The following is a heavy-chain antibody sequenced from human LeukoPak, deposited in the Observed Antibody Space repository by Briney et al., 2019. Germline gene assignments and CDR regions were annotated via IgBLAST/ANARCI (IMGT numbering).Heavy chain of an antibody. J-gene: IGHJ4*02. CDR1: GFTFSSYW. CDR2: IKQDESDK. Sequence: SGGSLRLSCAASGFTFSSYWMAWVRQAPGKGLEWVANIKQDESDKNYVDSVKGRFTISRDNTKNSLYLQMNSLRAEDTAVYYCARDSGGSLDYWGQGILVTVSS. D-gene: IGHD2-15*01. CDR3: ARDSGGSLDY. V-gene: IGHV3-7*01.